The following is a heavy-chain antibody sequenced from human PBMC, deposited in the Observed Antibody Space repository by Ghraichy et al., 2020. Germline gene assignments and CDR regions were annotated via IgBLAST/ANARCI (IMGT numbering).Heavy chain of an antibody. J-gene: IGHJ4*02. CDR1: GGTFSSYT. V-gene: IGHV1-69*02. CDR3: ARFSGSSWYMGDY. D-gene: IGHD6-13*01. Sequence: SVKVSCKASGGTFSSYTISWVRQAPGQGLEWMGRIIPILGIANYAQKFQGRVTITADKSTSTAYMELSSLRSEDTAVYYCARFSGSSWYMGDYWGQGTLVTVSS. CDR2: IIPILGIA.